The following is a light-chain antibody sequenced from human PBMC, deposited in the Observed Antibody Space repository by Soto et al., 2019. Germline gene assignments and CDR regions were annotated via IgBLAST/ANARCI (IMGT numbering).Light chain of an antibody. CDR2: GAS. CDR1: QSISNN. V-gene: IGKV3-15*01. CDR3: QQYNNWPQA. Sequence: EIVMTQSPATLSVSPGERATLSCRASQSISNNLGWYQQRPGQAPRLLIYGASTRATGIPARFSGSGSGTEFTLTISSLQSEDLAVYYCQQYNNWPQAFGQGTKVDI. J-gene: IGKJ1*01.